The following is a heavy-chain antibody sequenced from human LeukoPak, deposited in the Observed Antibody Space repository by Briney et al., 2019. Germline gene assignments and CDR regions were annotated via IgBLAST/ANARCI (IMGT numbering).Heavy chain of an antibody. Sequence: GGSLRLSCAASGFTFSSYEMNWVRQAPGKGLEWISYISSSGNTIYYADSVKGRFTISRDNAKNSLYLQMNSLRAEDTAVYYCAELGITMIGGVWGRGTTVTISS. J-gene: IGHJ6*04. CDR3: AELGITMIGGV. D-gene: IGHD3-10*02. CDR2: ISSSGNTI. CDR1: GFTFSSYE. V-gene: IGHV3-48*03.